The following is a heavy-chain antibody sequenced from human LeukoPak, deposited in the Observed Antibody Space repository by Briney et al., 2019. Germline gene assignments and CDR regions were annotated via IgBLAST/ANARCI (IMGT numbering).Heavy chain of an antibody. CDR1: GGSISLSYYY. J-gene: IGHJ4*02. D-gene: IGHD6-19*01. V-gene: IGHV4-39*07. CDR2: VYYSGTT. Sequence: PSETLSPTCSVSGGSISLSYYYWGWIRQPPGKALEWIGSVYYSGTTSYNPSLKSRVTISVDVSKNHFSLRLSSVTAADTAMYYCARGTLYSGWSYYFDYWGQGSQVTVSS. CDR3: ARGTLYSGWSYYFDY.